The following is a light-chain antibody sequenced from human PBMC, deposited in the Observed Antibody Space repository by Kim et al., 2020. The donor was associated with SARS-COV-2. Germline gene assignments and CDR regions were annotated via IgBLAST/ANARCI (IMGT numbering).Light chain of an antibody. J-gene: IGLJ2*01. CDR2: QDS. Sequence: SYELTQPTTVSVSPGQTASITCSGDKLGDKYACWYQQKPGQSPVLVIYQDSKRPSGIPERFSGSNSGNTATLTISGTQAMDEADYYCQAWDSSTVVFGGGTQLTV. CDR1: KLGDKY. V-gene: IGLV3-1*01. CDR3: QAWDSSTVV.